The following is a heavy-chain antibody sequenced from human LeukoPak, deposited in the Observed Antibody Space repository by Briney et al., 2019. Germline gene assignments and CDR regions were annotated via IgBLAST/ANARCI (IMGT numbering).Heavy chain of an antibody. CDR2: IYYSGST. Sequence: SETLSLTCTLWGRYISSPTYFWRWIRQPPGKGLEWIGTIYYSGSTYYNPSLKSRVTISVDTSKHQLSLNLSSRSVTAAAMDDYVRQCGWGGAASLIEFWGQGTLVTVSS. CDR3: VRQCGWGGAASLIEF. D-gene: IGHD2-21*01. V-gene: IGHV4-39*01. CDR1: GRYISSPTYF. J-gene: IGHJ4*02.